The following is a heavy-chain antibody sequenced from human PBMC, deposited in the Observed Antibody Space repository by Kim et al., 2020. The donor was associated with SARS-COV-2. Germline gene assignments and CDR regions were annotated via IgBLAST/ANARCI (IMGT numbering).Heavy chain of an antibody. J-gene: IGHJ6*02. V-gene: IGHV3-15*01. CDR3: TTENYDFWSGYYYYYYGMDV. CDR2: IKSKTDGGTT. Sequence: GGSLRLSCAASGFTFSNAWMSWVRQAPGKGLEWVGRIKSKTDGGTTDYAAPVKGRFTISRDDSKNTLYLQMNSLKTEDTAVYYCTTENYDFWSGYYYYYYGMDVWGQGTTVTVSS. D-gene: IGHD3-3*01. CDR1: GFTFSNAW.